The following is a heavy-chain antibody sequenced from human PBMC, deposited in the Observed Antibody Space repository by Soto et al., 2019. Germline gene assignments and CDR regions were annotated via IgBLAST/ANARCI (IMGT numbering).Heavy chain of an antibody. CDR1: GGTFSSYA. J-gene: IGHJ5*02. D-gene: IGHD6-13*01. CDR3: ARFYSSSWYPRYNWFDP. Sequence: SVKVSCKASGGTFSSYAISWVRQAPGQGLEWMEGIIPIFGTANYAQKFQGRVTITADESTSTAYMELSSLRSEDTAVYYCARFYSSSWYPRYNWFDPWGQGTLVTVSS. CDR2: IIPIFGTA. V-gene: IGHV1-69*13.